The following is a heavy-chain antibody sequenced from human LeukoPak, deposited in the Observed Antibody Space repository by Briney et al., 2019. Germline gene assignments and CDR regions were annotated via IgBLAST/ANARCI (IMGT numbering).Heavy chain of an antibody. D-gene: IGHD6-19*01. CDR2: ISYDGSNK. Sequence: GGSPRLSCAASGFTFSSYGMHWVRQAPGKGLEWVAVISYDGSNKYYADSVKGRFTISRDNSKNTLYLQMSSLRAEDTAVYYCVKDRGGGSSGWYYFDYWGQGTLVTVSS. V-gene: IGHV3-30*18. CDR3: VKDRGGGSSGWYYFDY. CDR1: GFTFSSYG. J-gene: IGHJ4*02.